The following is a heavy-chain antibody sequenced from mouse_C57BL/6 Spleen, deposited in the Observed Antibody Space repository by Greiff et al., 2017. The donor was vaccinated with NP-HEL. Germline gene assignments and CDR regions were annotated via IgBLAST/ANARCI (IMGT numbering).Heavy chain of an antibody. CDR1: GYSFTSYY. V-gene: IGHV1-66*01. Sequence: QVQLQQSGPELVKPGASVKISCKASGYSFTSYYIHWVKQRPGQGLEWIGWIYPGSGNTKYNEKFKGKATLTADTSSSTAYMQLSSLTSEDSAVYYCARYDYDIYFDYWGQGTTLTVSS. D-gene: IGHD2-4*01. CDR3: ARYDYDIYFDY. J-gene: IGHJ2*01. CDR2: IYPGSGNT.